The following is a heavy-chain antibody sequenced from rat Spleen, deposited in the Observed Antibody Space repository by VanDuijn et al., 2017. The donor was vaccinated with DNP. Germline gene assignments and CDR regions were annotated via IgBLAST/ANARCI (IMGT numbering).Heavy chain of an antibody. V-gene: IGHV5-25*01. Sequence: EVQLVESGGGLVQPGRSLKLSCAASGFTFSDYYMAWVRQAPTKGLDWVASITTGGGTTYYRDSVKGRFTISRDNAKSTLDLQMDSLRSEDTATYYCATGTFAYWGQGTLVTVSS. CDR2: ITTGGGTT. J-gene: IGHJ3*01. CDR3: ATGTFAY. CDR1: GFTFSDYY.